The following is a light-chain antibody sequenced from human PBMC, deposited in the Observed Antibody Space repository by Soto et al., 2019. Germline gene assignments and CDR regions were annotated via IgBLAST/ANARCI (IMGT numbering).Light chain of an antibody. Sequence: EIVMTQSPATLSVAPGERATISCRASQSVNSNLAWYQQKPGQAPRLLIYAASTRATGIPARFSGSGSGTEFTLTISSLQSEDFAVYYFQQYNNWPPWTFGQGTKVEIK. J-gene: IGKJ1*01. CDR3: QQYNNWPPWT. CDR2: AAS. V-gene: IGKV3-15*01. CDR1: QSVNSN.